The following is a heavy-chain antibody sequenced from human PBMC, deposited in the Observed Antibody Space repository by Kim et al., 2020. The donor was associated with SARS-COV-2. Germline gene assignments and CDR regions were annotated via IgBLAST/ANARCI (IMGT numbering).Heavy chain of an antibody. CDR1: GGSFSGYY. V-gene: IGHV4-34*01. D-gene: IGHD6-19*01. J-gene: IGHJ4*02. CDR2: INHSGST. CDR3: ARGLAGSSGWYPFDY. Sequence: SETLSLTCAVYGGSFSGYYWSWIRQPPGKGLEWIGEINHSGSTNYNPSLKSRVTISVDTSKNQFSLKLSSVTAADTAVYYCARGLAGSSGWYPFDYWGQG.